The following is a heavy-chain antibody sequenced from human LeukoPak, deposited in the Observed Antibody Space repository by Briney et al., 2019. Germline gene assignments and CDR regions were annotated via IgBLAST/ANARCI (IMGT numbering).Heavy chain of an antibody. D-gene: IGHD5-12*01. CDR2: IYYSGST. J-gene: IGHJ6*03. V-gene: IGHV4-39*02. Sequence: SETLSLTCTVSGGSISSSSYYWGWIRQPPGKGLEWIGSIYYSGSTYYNPSLKSRVTISVDTSKNQFSLKLSSVTAADTAVYYCARDRDSGYDWRGNYYYYMDVWGKGTTVTISS. CDR1: GGSISSSSYY. CDR3: ARDRDSGYDWRGNYYYYMDV.